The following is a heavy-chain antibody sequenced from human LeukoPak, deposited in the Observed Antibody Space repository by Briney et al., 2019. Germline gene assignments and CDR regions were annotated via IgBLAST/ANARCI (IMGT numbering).Heavy chain of an antibody. Sequence: PGGTLRLSCAASGFTFSSYGMSWVRQAPGKGLEWVSAISGSGGSTYYADSVKGRFTISRDNSKNTLYLQMNSLRAEDTAVYYCAKLSGYGSGSQKYYFDYWGQGTLVTVSS. CDR2: ISGSGGST. V-gene: IGHV3-23*01. CDR1: GFTFSSYG. CDR3: AKLSGYGSGSQKYYFDY. J-gene: IGHJ4*02. D-gene: IGHD3-10*01.